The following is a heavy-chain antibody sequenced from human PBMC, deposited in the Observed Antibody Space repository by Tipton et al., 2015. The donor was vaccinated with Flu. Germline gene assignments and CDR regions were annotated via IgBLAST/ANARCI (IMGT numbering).Heavy chain of an antibody. Sequence: TLSLTCAVSGYSIGSGYYWGWIRQFPGRGLEWVGTVSRSGDTNYNPSLRSRVTISIDRSKNQFSLNMKSVTAADMAVYYCARRDYSNYVSDPKSWFDPWGQGTLVAVSS. CDR2: VSRSGDT. D-gene: IGHD4-11*01. J-gene: IGHJ5*02. CDR1: GYSIGSGYY. CDR3: ARRDYSNYVSDPKSWFDP. V-gene: IGHV4-38-2*01.